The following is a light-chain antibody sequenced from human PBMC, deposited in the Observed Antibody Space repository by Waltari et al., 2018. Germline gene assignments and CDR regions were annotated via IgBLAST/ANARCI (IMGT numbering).Light chain of an antibody. V-gene: IGLV1-40*01. CDR1: SSNIGAGYY. Sequence: QSVLTQPPSLSGAPGQRVTFSCTGSSSNIGAGYYVPWYPQLPGTAPKPLSSENGNRPSGVPDRLSGSKSGTSASLAITGLEAEDEADYYCQSYDTTLRGSIFGGGTKRTVL. CDR3: QSYDTTLRGSI. J-gene: IGLJ2*01. CDR2: ENG.